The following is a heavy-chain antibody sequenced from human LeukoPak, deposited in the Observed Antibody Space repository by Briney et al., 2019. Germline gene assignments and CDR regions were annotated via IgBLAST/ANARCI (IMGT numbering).Heavy chain of an antibody. V-gene: IGHV3-7*01. CDR2: IKQDGSEK. CDR3: ARDQYYYDSSGHYIWFDP. D-gene: IGHD3-22*01. Sequence: GGSLRLSCAASGFTFSSYWMSWVRQAPGKGLEWVANIKQDGSEKYYVDSVKGRFTISRDNAKNSLYLQMNSLRAEDTAVYYCARDQYYYDSSGHYIWFDPWGQGTLVTVSS. J-gene: IGHJ5*02. CDR1: GFTFSSYW.